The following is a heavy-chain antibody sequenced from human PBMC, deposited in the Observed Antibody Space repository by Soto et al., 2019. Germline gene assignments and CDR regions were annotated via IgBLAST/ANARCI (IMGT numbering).Heavy chain of an antibody. CDR3: ARDVLGNYGMDV. Sequence: QVQLVQSGAEVKKPGASVKVSCKASGYTFTSYYMHWVRQAPGQGLEWMGIINPSGGSTSYAQKFQGRVTMTRDTSTSTVYMELSSLSSEDTAVYYCARDVLGNYGMDVWGQGTTVTVSS. CDR1: GYTFTSYY. J-gene: IGHJ6*02. V-gene: IGHV1-46*01. CDR2: INPSGGST. D-gene: IGHD3-10*01.